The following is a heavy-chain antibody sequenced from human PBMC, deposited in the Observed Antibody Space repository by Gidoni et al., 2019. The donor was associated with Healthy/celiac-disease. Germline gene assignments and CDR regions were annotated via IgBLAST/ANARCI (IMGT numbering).Heavy chain of an antibody. J-gene: IGHJ5*02. CDR3: ARSYNWFDP. V-gene: IGHV4-39*01. CDR2: IYYSGST. CDR1: GGSISSSSSY. Sequence: QLQLQESGPGLVTPSETLSLTCTVSGGSISSSSSYWGWIRQPPGKGLEWMGSIYYSGSTYYNPALKSRVTISVDTSKNQFSLKLSSVTAADTAVYYCARSYNWFDPWGQGTLVTVSS.